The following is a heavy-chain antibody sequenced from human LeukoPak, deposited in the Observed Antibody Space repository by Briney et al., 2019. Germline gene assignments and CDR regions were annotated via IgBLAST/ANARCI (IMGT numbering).Heavy chain of an antibody. CDR1: GGSFSGYY. J-gene: IGHJ6*02. CDR3: AREKMVRGVMGYYYYYGMDV. D-gene: IGHD3-10*01. Sequence: SETLSLTCAVYGGSFSGYYWSWIRQPPGKGLEWIGEINHSGSTNYNPSLKSRVTISVDTSKNQFSLKLSSVTAADTAVYYCAREKMVRGVMGYYYYYGMDVWGQGTTVTVSS. CDR2: INHSGST. V-gene: IGHV4-34*01.